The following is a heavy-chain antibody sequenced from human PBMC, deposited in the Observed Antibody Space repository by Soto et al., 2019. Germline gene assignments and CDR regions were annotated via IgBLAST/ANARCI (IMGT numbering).Heavy chain of an antibody. CDR2: ISGSGGST. Sequence: GGSLRLSCAASGFTFSSYAMSWVRQAPGKGLEWVSAISGSGGSTYYADSVKGRFTISRDNSKNTLYLQMNSLRAEDTAVYYCAKARWYSGWYCPFPWGQGTLVTVSS. J-gene: IGHJ5*02. V-gene: IGHV3-23*01. CDR3: AKARWYSGWYCPFP. CDR1: GFTFSSYA. D-gene: IGHD6-19*01.